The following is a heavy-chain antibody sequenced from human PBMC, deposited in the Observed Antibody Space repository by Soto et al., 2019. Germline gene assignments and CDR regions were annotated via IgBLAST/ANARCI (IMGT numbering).Heavy chain of an antibody. Sequence: QVQLVQSGAEVKKPGSSVMVSCKPSGNTLNTDTITWLRQAPGQGLEWMGRIIPVIGVGTYAQKFQDRVTITADKSTTTVDMEVTSLTSEDTATYYCAIGRTGSNGYYWAWGQGTQVTVS. J-gene: IGHJ5*02. CDR2: IIPVIGVG. D-gene: IGHD3-22*01. CDR1: GNTLNTDT. V-gene: IGHV1-69*02. CDR3: AIGRTGSNGYYWA.